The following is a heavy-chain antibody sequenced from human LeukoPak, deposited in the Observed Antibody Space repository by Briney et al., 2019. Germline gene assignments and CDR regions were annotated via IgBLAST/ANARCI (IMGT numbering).Heavy chain of an antibody. J-gene: IGHJ4*02. CDR2: MNSDGSST. CDR1: GFTFSSYW. CDR3: AREHNTAAAIDY. V-gene: IGHV3-74*01. D-gene: IGHD6-13*01. Sequence: GGSLRLSCEASGFTFSSYWMHWVRQDPGKGLVWVSRMNSDGSSTSHAGSVRGRFTISRDNAKNTLYLQMNSLRAEDTAVYYCAREHNTAAAIDYWGQGTLVTVSS.